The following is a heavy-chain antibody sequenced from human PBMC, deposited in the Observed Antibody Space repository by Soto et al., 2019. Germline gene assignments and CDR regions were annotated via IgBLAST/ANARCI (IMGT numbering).Heavy chain of an antibody. CDR2: INPSGGST. J-gene: IGHJ5*02. CDR3: ASQVDFWSGYYSWFDP. CDR1: GYTFTSYY. V-gene: IGHV1-46*01. Sequence: ASVKVSCKASGYTFTSYYMHWVRQAPGQGLEWMGMINPSGGSTSYAQKFQGRVTMTGDASTSTAYMELSSLRSEDTAVYYCASQVDFWSGYYSWFDPWGQGTLVTVSS. D-gene: IGHD3-3*01.